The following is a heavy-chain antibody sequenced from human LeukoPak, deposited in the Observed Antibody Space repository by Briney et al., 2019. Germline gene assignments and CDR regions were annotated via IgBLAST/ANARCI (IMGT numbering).Heavy chain of an antibody. V-gene: IGHV4-34*01. CDR1: GGSFSGYF. D-gene: IGHD3-22*01. CDR2: INHRATT. Sequence: PSETLSLTCAVYGGSFSGYFWTWIRQSPGKGLEWIGEINHRATTDYNPSLKSRVTISVDTSKNHFSLKLSSVTAADTAVYYCASKDSDYYDSSGYSYLVGAFDIWGQGTMVTVSS. J-gene: IGHJ3*02. CDR3: ASKDSDYYDSSGYSYLVGAFDI.